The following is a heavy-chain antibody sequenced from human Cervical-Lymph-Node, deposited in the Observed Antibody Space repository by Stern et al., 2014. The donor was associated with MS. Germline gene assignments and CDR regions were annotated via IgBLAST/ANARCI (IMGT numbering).Heavy chain of an antibody. CDR1: GGTFSSYA. CDR3: ASLKRWLQYNWFDP. J-gene: IGHJ5*02. D-gene: IGHD5-24*01. Sequence: QVQLVQSGAEVKKPGSSGKVSCKASGGTFSSYAISWVRQAPGQGLEWMGGIIPIFGTPNYAQKFQGRGTIPADESTSTAYMELSSLRSEDTAVYYCASLKRWLQYNWFDPWGQGTLVTVSS. CDR2: IIPIFGTP. V-gene: IGHV1-69*01.